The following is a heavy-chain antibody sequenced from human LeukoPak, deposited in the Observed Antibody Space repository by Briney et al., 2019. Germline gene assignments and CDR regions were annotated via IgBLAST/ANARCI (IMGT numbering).Heavy chain of an antibody. V-gene: IGHV3-53*04. CDR3: ARGGDSSSRYVDY. Sequence: GGSLRLSCAASGFTVSSNYMSWVRQAPGKGLEWVSVIYSGGSTYYADSVKGRFTISRHNSKNTLYLQMNSLRAEDTAVYYCARGGDSSSRYVDYWGQGTLVTVSS. CDR1: GFTVSSNY. D-gene: IGHD6-13*01. CDR2: IYSGGST. J-gene: IGHJ4*02.